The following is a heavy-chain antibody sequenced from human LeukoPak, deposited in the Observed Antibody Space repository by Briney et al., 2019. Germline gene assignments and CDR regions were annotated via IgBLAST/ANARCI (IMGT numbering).Heavy chain of an antibody. Sequence: GASVKVSCKASGGTFSSYAISWVRQAPGQGLELMGGIIPIFGTANYAQKFQGRVTITADESTSTAYMELSSLRSEDTAVYYCAREVAGTGSFYFDYWGQGTLVTVSS. J-gene: IGHJ4*02. CDR1: GGTFSSYA. CDR3: AREVAGTGSFYFDY. V-gene: IGHV1-69*13. D-gene: IGHD6-19*01. CDR2: IIPIFGTA.